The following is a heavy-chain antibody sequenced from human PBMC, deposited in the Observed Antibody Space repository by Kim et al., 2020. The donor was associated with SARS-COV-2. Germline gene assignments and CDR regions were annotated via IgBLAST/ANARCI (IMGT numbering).Heavy chain of an antibody. CDR3: AKLTQTQAGSYYNGAGWFDP. CDR2: ISGSGGST. Sequence: GGSLRLSCAASGFTFSSYAMSWVRQAPGKGLEWVSAISGSGGSTYYADSVKGRFTISRDNSKNTLYLQMNSLRAEDTAVYYCAKLTQTQAGSYYNGAGWFDPWGQGTLVTVSS. J-gene: IGHJ5*02. CDR1: GFTFSSYA. D-gene: IGHD3-10*01. V-gene: IGHV3-23*01.